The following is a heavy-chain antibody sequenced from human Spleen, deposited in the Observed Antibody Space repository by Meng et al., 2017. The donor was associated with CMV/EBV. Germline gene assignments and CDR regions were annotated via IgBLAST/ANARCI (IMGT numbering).Heavy chain of an antibody. CDR1: GFPFSSYA. CDR3: AREGRSGFDY. J-gene: IGHJ4*02. Sequence: GQLVGAGGGVVQPGRSLRLSCAASGFPFSSYAMHWVRQAPGKGLEWVAVISYDGSNKYYADSVKGRFTISRDNSKNTLYLQMNSLRAEDTAVYYCAREGRSGFDYWGQGTLVTVSS. CDR2: ISYDGSNK. V-gene: IGHV3-30-3*01.